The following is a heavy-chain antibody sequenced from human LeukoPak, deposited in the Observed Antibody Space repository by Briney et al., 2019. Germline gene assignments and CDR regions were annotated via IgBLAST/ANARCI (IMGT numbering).Heavy chain of an antibody. CDR1: AFTFDDYA. Sequence: PGGSLRLSCAAYAFTFDDYAIHWVRQAPGKGLEWVSLISGDGGSTYYADSVKGRFTISRDNSKNSLYLQMNSLRTEDTALYYCANSSGYDYYYGMDVWGQGTTVTVSS. CDR3: ANSSGYDYYYGMDV. V-gene: IGHV3-43*02. D-gene: IGHD5-12*01. CDR2: ISGDGGST. J-gene: IGHJ6*02.